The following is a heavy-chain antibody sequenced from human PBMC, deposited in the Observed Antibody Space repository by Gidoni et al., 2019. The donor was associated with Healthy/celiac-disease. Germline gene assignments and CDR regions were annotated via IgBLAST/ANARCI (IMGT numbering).Heavy chain of an antibody. D-gene: IGHD6-13*01. V-gene: IGHV3-13*01. CDR3: ARGGGAFSIAAAGTFDY. CDR1: GFTLSSYD. Sequence: EVQLVESGGGLVQPGGSLRLSCAASGFTLSSYDMHWVRQATGKGLEWVSAIGTAGDTYYPGSVKGRFTISRENAKNSLYLQMNSLRAGDTAVYYCARGGGAFSIAAAGTFDYWGQGTLVTVSS. CDR2: IGTAGDT. J-gene: IGHJ4*02.